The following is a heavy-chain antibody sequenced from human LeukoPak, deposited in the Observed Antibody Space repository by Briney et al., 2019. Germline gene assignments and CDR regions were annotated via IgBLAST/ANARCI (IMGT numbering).Heavy chain of an antibody. Sequence: GGSLRLSCAASGFSFSSLAMSWVRQAPGKGPEWVSGISRSGDYIYYADSVKGRFTISRDNSKNTLYLQMNSLRAEDTAIYYCARPLMVRGDQRDYWGQGTLVTVSS. CDR2: ISRSGDYI. D-gene: IGHD3-10*01. CDR3: ARPLMVRGDQRDY. V-gene: IGHV3-23*01. J-gene: IGHJ4*02. CDR1: GFSFSSLA.